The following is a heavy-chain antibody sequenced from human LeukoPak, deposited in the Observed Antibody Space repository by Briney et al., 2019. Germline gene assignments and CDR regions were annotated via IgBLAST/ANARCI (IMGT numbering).Heavy chain of an antibody. J-gene: IGHJ4*02. Sequence: GGSLRLSCAASGFTFSSYSMNWVRQAPGKGLEWVSSISSSSSYIYYADSVKGRFTISRDNAKNSQYLQMNSLRAEDTAVYYCARAGSSSPWYWGQGTLVTVSS. CDR2: ISSSSSYI. D-gene: IGHD6-6*01. V-gene: IGHV3-21*01. CDR1: GFTFSSYS. CDR3: ARAGSSSPWY.